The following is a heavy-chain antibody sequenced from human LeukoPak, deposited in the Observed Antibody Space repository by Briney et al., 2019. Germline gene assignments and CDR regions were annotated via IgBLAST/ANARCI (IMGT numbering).Heavy chain of an antibody. CDR3: AKDLEMATMKYFDY. V-gene: IGHV3-48*01. D-gene: IGHD5-24*01. CDR2: ISSSSSTI. J-gene: IGHJ4*02. Sequence: GGSLRLSCAASGFTFSSYSMNWVRQAPGKGLEWVSYISSSSSTIYYADSVKGRFTISRDNAKNSLYLQMNSLRAEDTAVYYCAKDLEMATMKYFDYWGQGTLVTVSS. CDR1: GFTFSSYS.